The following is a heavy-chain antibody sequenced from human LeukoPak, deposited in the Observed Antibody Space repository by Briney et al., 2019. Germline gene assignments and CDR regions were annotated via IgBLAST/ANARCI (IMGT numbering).Heavy chain of an antibody. Sequence: ASVRVSCKTVGYTFTSNYIQWVRQAPGQGLEWMGWIDPNNGATYYAQKFQGRVTMTRDTSIRTAYMDLDTPTSDDTAVYYCARDLKDDGFGAEGSLDFWGQGTLVTVSS. CDR1: GYTFTSNY. D-gene: IGHD1-1*01. CDR3: ARDLKDDGFGAEGSLDF. J-gene: IGHJ4*02. V-gene: IGHV1-2*02. CDR2: IDPNNGAT.